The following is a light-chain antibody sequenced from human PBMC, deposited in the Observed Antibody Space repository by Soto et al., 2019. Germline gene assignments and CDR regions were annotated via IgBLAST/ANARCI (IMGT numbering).Light chain of an antibody. Sequence: QSVLTQPASVSGSPGESIIISCTGSSSDIGAYDYVSWYQQHPDRAPKVIIFEVNDRASGVSHRFSGSKSGNTASLTISGLQADDEAYYYYCCSYTGTTSPWVFGGGTKVTVL. J-gene: IGLJ3*02. CDR1: SSDIGAYDY. CDR3: CSYTGTTSPWV. V-gene: IGLV2-14*01. CDR2: EVN.